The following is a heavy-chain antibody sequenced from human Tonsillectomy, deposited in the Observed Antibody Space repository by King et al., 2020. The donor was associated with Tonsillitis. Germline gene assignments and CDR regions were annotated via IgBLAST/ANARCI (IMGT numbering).Heavy chain of an antibody. J-gene: IGHJ4*02. CDR2: ISGGGGST. CDR1: GFTFSSYA. V-gene: IGHV3-23*04. Sequence: VQLVESGGGLVQPGGSLRLSCAASGFTFSSYAVSWVRQAPGKGLEWVSAISGGGGSTYYADSVKGRFTISRDNSKNTLYLQMSSLRAEDTAVYYCAKAHGTIFGASYYFDYWGQGTLVTVSS. D-gene: IGHD3-3*01. CDR3: AKAHGTIFGASYYFDY.